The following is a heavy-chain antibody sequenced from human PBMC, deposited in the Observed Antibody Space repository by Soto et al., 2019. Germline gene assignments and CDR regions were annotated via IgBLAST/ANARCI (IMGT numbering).Heavy chain of an antibody. J-gene: IGHJ4*02. D-gene: IGHD6-19*01. Sequence: QVQLVESGGGVVQPGRSLRLSCAASGFTFSSYAMHWVRQAPGKGLEWVAVMSYDGSNKYYADSVKGRFTISRDNSKNPLYRQMNSLGAEDTAVYYCARDKSPYSSGWHNRPFEYWGQGTLVTVSS. V-gene: IGHV3-30-3*01. CDR3: ARDKSPYSSGWHNRPFEY. CDR2: MSYDGSNK. CDR1: GFTFSSYA.